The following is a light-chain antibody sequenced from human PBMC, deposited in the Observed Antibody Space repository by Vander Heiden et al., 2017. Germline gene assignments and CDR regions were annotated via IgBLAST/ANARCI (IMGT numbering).Light chain of an antibody. J-gene: IGKJ2*01. CDR1: QSILYTPNNKNY. Sequence: DIEMTQSPDSLAVSLGERATINCKSIQSILYTPNNKNYLAWYQQKPGQPPKLLIYWASTREFGVPDRFSGSGSGTDFTLTISSLQAEDVAVYYCQQYYSTPYTFGPGTKLEIK. CDR3: QQYYSTPYT. CDR2: WAS. V-gene: IGKV4-1*01.